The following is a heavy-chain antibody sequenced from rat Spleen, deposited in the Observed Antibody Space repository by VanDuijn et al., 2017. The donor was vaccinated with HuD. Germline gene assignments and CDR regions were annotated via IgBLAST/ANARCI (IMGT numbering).Heavy chain of an antibody. J-gene: IGHJ3*01. CDR3: TREYNDGSSLGGWFAY. D-gene: IGHD1-12*02. CDR2: MRYDGDT. Sequence: QVQLRESGPGLVQSSQTLSLTCTVSGFSLGGNIVHWVRQPPGKGLEWLGRMRYDGDTRYNSVLKSRLSISRDTSRNQVFLELNSLQTDDTAIYYCTREYNDGSSLGGWFAYWGQGTLVTVSS. CDR1: GFSLGGNI. V-gene: IGHV2S30*01.